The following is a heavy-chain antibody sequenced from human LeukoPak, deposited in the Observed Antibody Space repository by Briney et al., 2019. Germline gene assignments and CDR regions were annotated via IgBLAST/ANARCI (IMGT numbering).Heavy chain of an antibody. D-gene: IGHD1-26*01. CDR1: GYWFTSYW. J-gene: IGHJ4*02. CDR3: ARHLRVGRIAPFDS. Sequence: GESLKISCEGSGYWFTSYWIGWVRQMPGKGLEWMGVIYPGDSDTIYSPSFQGQVTISVDKSVRTAYLQWSSLKVSDTAIYYCARHLRVGRIAPFDSWGQGTLVTVSS. V-gene: IGHV5-51*01. CDR2: IYPGDSDT.